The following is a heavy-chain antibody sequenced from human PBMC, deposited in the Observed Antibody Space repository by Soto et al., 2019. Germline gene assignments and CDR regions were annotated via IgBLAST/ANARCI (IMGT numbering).Heavy chain of an antibody. CDR2: ISGSGGST. CDR1: GFTFSSYA. CDR3: AKGRPLQALLTGIYFDY. V-gene: IGHV3-23*01. D-gene: IGHD4-4*01. J-gene: IGHJ4*02. Sequence: GGSLRLSCAASGFTFSSYAMSWVRQAPGKGLEWVTAISGSGGSTYYADYVKGQFTISRDNSKNTLYLQMNSLRAEDTAVFYCAKGRPLQALLTGIYFDYWGQGTLVTVS.